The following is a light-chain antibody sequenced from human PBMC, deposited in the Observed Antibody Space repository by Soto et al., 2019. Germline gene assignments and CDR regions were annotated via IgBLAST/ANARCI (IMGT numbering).Light chain of an antibody. CDR3: QQSSILPFT. V-gene: IGKV4-1*01. CDR2: GAS. J-gene: IGKJ5*01. CDR1: QSVLYNSNNKNH. Sequence: DFVMTKAQDSLSVSLCERATINCKSIQSVLYNSNNKNHLGWFQQKPGHPPKLLIYGASFRPSGVPDRFSGSGSGTDFTLTISSLQAEDVAVYYCQQSSILPFTFAQGTRLEIK.